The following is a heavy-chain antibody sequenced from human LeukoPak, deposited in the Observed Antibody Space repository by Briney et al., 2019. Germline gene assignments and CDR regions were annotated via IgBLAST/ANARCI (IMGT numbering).Heavy chain of an antibody. CDR1: GFIFNSHS. V-gene: IGHV4-4*02. D-gene: IGHD3-22*01. CDR3: AGLYYYDSSGYESLVALDY. CDR2: IYHSGST. J-gene: IGHJ4*02. Sequence: GSLRLSCAASGFIFNSHSMHWVRQPPGKGLEWIGEIYHSGSTNYNPSLKSRVTISVDKSKNQFSLKLSSVTAADTAVYYCAGLYYYDSSGYESLVALDYWGQGTLVTVSS.